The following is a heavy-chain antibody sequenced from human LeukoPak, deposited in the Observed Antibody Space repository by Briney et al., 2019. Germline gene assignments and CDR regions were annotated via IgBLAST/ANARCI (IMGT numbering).Heavy chain of an antibody. CDR1: GFTVSSNY. J-gene: IGHJ6*02. CDR3: ARLHYYYAVDV. CDR2: IYSGGTT. V-gene: IGHV3-66*04. Sequence: PGGSLRLSCEASGFTVSSNYMSWVRQAPGKGLEWVSVIYSGGTTYYADSVKGRFTISRDNSKNTLHLQMNSLRAEDTAVYYCARLHYYYAVDVWGQGTTITVSS.